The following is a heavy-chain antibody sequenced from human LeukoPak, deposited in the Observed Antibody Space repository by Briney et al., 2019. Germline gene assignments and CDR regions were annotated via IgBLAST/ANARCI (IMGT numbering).Heavy chain of an antibody. J-gene: IGHJ4*02. CDR1: GGSISSGGYS. CDR2: IYHSGST. CDR3: ARALLLYGSGRYYFDY. V-gene: IGHV4-30-2*01. D-gene: IGHD3-10*01. Sequence: SETLSLTCAVSGGSISSGGYSWSWIRQPPGKGLEWIGYIYHSGSTYYNPSLKSRVTISVDRSKNQFSLKLSSVTAADTAVYYCARALLLYGSGRYYFDYWGQGTLVTVSS.